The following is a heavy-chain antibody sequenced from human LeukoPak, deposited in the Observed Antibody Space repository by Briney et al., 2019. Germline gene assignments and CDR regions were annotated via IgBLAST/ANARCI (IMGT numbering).Heavy chain of an antibody. V-gene: IGHV3-23*01. CDR2: ISGSGGST. Sequence: GSLRLSCAASGFTFSSYAMSWVRQAPGKGLEWVSAISGSGGSTYYADSVKGRFTISRDNSKNTLYLQMNSLRAEDTAVYYCAKFGILHQLLMGYFDYWGQGTLVTVSS. J-gene: IGHJ4*02. CDR1: GFTFSSYA. CDR3: AKFGILHQLLMGYFDY. D-gene: IGHD2-2*01.